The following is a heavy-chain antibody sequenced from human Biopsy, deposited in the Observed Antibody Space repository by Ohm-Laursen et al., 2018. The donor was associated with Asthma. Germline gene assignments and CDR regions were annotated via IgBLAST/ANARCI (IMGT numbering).Heavy chain of an antibody. V-gene: IGHV3-9*01. CDR3: AKWDTYYDFWSGYYTRYNYYYYGMDV. J-gene: IGHJ6*02. D-gene: IGHD3-3*01. CDR1: GFTFSSYG. CDR2: ISWNSGSI. Sequence: SLRLSCTASGFTFSSYGMHWVRQAPGKGLEWVSGISWNSGSIGYADSVKGRFTISRDNAKNSLYLQMNSLRAEDTAVYYCAKWDTYYDFWSGYYTRYNYYYYGMDVWGQGTTVTVSS.